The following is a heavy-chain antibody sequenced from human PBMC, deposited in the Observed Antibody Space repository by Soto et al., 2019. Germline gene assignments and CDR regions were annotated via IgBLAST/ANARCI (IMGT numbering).Heavy chain of an antibody. CDR1: GGSIRSYY. Sequence: QVQLQESGPGLAKPSETVSLTCTVSGGSIRSYYWSWIRQPPGQGLEWIGHIHYSGTTYYNPSLESRVTISVDTAKNQFSLSVTSVSAADTAVYFCTRSGTYPVSIHFWGQGTLVTVSS. D-gene: IGHD3-10*01. V-gene: IGHV4-59*01. CDR3: TRSGTYPVSIHF. CDR2: IHYSGTT. J-gene: IGHJ4*02.